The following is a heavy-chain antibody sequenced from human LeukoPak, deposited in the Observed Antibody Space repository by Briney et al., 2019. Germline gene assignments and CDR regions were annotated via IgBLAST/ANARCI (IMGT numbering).Heavy chain of an antibody. V-gene: IGHV4-59*05. CDR1: GFTFSDYY. Sequence: LRLSCAASGFTFSDYYMSWIRQPPGKGLEWIGSVNYNGNTYYNPSLKSRVSISVDTSTNQFSLKLSSVTAADASVYYCARRADYCISSYSTIDYWGQGTLVTVSS. J-gene: IGHJ4*02. CDR2: VNYNGNT. CDR3: ARRADYCISSYSTIDY. D-gene: IGHD2/OR15-2a*01.